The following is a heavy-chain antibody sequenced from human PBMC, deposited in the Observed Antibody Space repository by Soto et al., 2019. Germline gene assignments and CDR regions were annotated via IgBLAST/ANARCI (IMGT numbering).Heavy chain of an antibody. J-gene: IGHJ6*02. CDR2: IIPIFGTA. CDR3: ARDFITMVRGVNYGMDV. CDR1: GGTFSSYA. D-gene: IGHD3-10*01. Sequence: QVQLVQSGAEVKKPGSSVKVSCKASGGTFSSYAISWVRQAPGQGLEWMGGIIPIFGTANYAQKFQGRVTITADESTRTAYMELSSLSSEDKAVYYCARDFITMVRGVNYGMDVWGQGTTVTVSS. V-gene: IGHV1-69*01.